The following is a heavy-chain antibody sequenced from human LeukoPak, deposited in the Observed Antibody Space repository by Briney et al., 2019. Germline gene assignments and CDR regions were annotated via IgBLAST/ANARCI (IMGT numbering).Heavy chain of an antibody. Sequence: PGGSLRLSCAASGFTFSNYWMHWVRQAPGKGLVWVSRIKSDGSGTSYADSVKGRFTISRDDAKNTLYLQMNSLRAEDTALYYCGRDSIPVAVYFDHWGQGALVTVSS. CDR1: GFTFSNYW. CDR2: IKSDGSGT. CDR3: GRDSIPVAVYFDH. D-gene: IGHD6-19*01. V-gene: IGHV3-74*01. J-gene: IGHJ4*02.